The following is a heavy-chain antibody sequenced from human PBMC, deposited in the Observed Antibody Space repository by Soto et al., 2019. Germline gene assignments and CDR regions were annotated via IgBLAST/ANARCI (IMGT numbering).Heavy chain of an antibody. J-gene: IGHJ6*03. CDR2: IYYSGST. CDR3: ARYIGYCSSTSCLNAYMDV. D-gene: IGHD2-2*01. Sequence: TLSLTCTVSGGSISSYYWSWIRQPPGKGLEWIGYIYYSGSTSYNPSLKSRVTISVDTSKNQFSLKLSSVTAADTAVYYCARYIGYCSSTSCLNAYMDVWGKGTTVTVSS. V-gene: IGHV4-59*08. CDR1: GGSISSYY.